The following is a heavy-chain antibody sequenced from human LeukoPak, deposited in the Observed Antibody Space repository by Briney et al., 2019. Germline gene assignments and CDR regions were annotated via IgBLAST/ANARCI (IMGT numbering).Heavy chain of an antibody. CDR2: INPNSGVT. V-gene: IGHV1-2*06. Sequence: ASVKVSCKTSGYTFTGYYVHWVRQAPGQGLEWMGRINPNSGVTNYAQKFQGRVTMTRDTSISTAYMELSRLRSDDTAVYYCARDYCGGDCFPDYWGQGTLVTVSS. D-gene: IGHD2-21*02. CDR3: ARDYCGGDCFPDY. CDR1: GYTFTGYY. J-gene: IGHJ4*02.